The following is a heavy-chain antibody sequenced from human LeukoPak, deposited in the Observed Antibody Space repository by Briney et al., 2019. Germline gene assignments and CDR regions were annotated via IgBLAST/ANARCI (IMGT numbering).Heavy chain of an antibody. CDR1: GGSISSYY. V-gene: IGHV4-59*01. CDR2: IYYSGST. J-gene: IGHJ5*02. D-gene: IGHD2-21*02. Sequence: SETLSLTCTVSGGSISSYYWSWIRQPPGKGLEWIGYIYYSGSTNYNPSLKSRVTISVDTSKNQFSLKLNSVTAADTAVYYCARIAVTEFDPWGQGTLVIVSS. CDR3: ARIAVTEFDP.